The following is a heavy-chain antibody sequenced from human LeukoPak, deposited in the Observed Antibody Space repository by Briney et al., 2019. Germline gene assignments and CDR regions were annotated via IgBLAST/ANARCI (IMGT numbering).Heavy chain of an antibody. V-gene: IGHV4-39*07. Sequence: SETLSLTCTVSGGSISSSSYYWGWIRQPPGKGLEWIGSIYYSGSTYYNPSLKSRVTISVDTSKNQFSLKLSSVTAADTAVYYCARSSYDSSGHFDYWGQGTLVTVSS. J-gene: IGHJ4*02. D-gene: IGHD3-22*01. CDR1: GGSISSSSYY. CDR2: IYYSGST. CDR3: ARSSYDSSGHFDY.